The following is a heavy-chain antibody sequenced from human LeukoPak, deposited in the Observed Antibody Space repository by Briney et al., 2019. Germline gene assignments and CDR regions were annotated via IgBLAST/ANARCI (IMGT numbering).Heavy chain of an antibody. D-gene: IGHD1-26*01. CDR3: ARDPGVLVGATGY. V-gene: IGHV3-21*01. CDR2: ISRSSSYI. CDR1: GFTCSSYS. J-gene: IGHJ4*02. Sequence: GGSLRLSCAASGFTCSSYSRTWVRQPPGKGLEGVSSISRSSSYIYYADSVKGRFTISRDNAKNSLYLQMNSLRAEDTAVYYCARDPGVLVGATGYWGQGTLVTVSS.